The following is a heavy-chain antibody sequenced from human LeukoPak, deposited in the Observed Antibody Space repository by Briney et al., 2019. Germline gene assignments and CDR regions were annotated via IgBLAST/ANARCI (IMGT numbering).Heavy chain of an antibody. D-gene: IGHD3-9*01. CDR3: ARQDTGYPAFDY. V-gene: IGHV4-34*01. CDR1: GGSFSGYY. J-gene: IGHJ4*02. Sequence: SETLSLTCAVYGGSFSGYYWSWIRQPPGKGLEWIGEINHSGSTNYNPSLKSRVTISVDTSKNQFSLKLSSVTAADTAVYYCARQDTGYPAFDYWGQGTLVTVSS. CDR2: INHSGST.